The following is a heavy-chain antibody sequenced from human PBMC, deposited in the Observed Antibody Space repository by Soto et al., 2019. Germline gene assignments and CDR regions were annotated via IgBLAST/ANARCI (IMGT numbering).Heavy chain of an antibody. Sequence: EVQLLESGGGLVQPGGSLRLSCEASGFTFSNYAMSWVRQAPGKGLEWVASISGTGDAPYFADSVKGRFAISRDNSKNTLYLPMNSLAADDTAVYFCAEEPSSGGWYAVYYLAHWGQGTRVTVSS. CDR2: ISGTGDAP. CDR1: GFTFSNYA. J-gene: IGHJ4*02. CDR3: AEEPSSGGWYAVYYLAH. V-gene: IGHV3-23*01. D-gene: IGHD6-19*01.